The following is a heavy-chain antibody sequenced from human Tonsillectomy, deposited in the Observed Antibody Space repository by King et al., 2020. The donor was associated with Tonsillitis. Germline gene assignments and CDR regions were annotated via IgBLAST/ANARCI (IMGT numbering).Heavy chain of an antibody. Sequence: VQLVESGGGVVQPGRSLRLSCAASGFTFSSYGMHWVRQAPGKGLEWVAVISYDGSNRYYADSVKGRSTISRDNAKNTLYLQMNSLRAEETAVYYCAKVRQVGATSLFDALDIWGQGTMVTVSS. CDR1: GFTFSSYG. V-gene: IGHV3-30*18. D-gene: IGHD1-26*01. CDR2: ISYDGSNR. CDR3: AKVRQVGATSLFDALDI. J-gene: IGHJ3*02.